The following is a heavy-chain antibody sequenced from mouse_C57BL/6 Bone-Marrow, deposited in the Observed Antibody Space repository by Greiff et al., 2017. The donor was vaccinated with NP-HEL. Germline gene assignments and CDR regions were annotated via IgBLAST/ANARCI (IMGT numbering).Heavy chain of an antibody. CDR3: FYYYYAMDY. CDR1: GYTFTNYW. D-gene: IGHD2-1*01. Sequence: QVQLKESGAELVRPGTSVKMSCKASGYTFTNYWIGWAKQRPGHGLEWIGDIYPGGGYTNYNEKFKGKATLTADKSSSTAYMQFSSLTSEDSAIYYCFYYYYAMDYWGQGTSVTVSS. J-gene: IGHJ4*01. V-gene: IGHV1-63*01. CDR2: IYPGGGYT.